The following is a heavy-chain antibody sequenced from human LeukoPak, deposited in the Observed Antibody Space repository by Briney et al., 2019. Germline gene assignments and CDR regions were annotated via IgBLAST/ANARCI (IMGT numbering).Heavy chain of an antibody. J-gene: IGHJ4*02. CDR3: ARDSCSGGSCYSDY. V-gene: IGHV3-21*01. CDR2: ISSSSSYI. D-gene: IGHD2-15*01. Sequence: GGSLRLSCVASGFTFSSYSMNWVRQAPGKGLEWVSSISSSSSYIYYADSVKGRFTISRDNAKNSLYLQMNSLRAEDTAVYYCARDSCSGGSCYSDYWGQGTLVTVSS. CDR1: GFTFSSYS.